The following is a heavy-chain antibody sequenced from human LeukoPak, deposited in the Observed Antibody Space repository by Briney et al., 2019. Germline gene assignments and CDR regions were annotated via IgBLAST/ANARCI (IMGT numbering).Heavy chain of an antibody. J-gene: IGHJ4*02. Sequence: GGSLRLSRAASGYTFSSYSMNWVSQAPGKGLEWVSYISSSSTIYYADSVKGRFTISRDNAKNSLYLQMNSLRAEDTAVYYCARVLRLDGRFDYWGQGTLVTVSS. CDR2: ISSSSTI. CDR3: ARVLRLDGRFDY. CDR1: GYTFSSYS. D-gene: IGHD2-8*01. V-gene: IGHV3-48*04.